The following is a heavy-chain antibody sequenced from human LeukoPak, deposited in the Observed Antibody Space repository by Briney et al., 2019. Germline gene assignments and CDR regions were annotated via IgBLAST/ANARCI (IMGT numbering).Heavy chain of an antibody. Sequence: PGGSLRLSCAASGFTFSTNGIHWVRQAPGKGLEWVTYIRKDGSDKWYAKSVKGRFTISRDNYKNTVILQMNSLRPEDTALYYCAKDDQWSLDHWGQGALVTVSS. D-gene: IGHD2-15*01. J-gene: IGHJ5*02. V-gene: IGHV3-30*02. CDR1: GFTFSTNG. CDR2: IRKDGSDK. CDR3: AKDDQWSLDH.